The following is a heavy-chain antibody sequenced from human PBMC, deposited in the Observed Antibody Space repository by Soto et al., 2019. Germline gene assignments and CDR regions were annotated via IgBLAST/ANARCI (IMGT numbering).Heavy chain of an antibody. CDR3: AKAGYDIFTNMAV. V-gene: IGHV4-59*01. J-gene: IGHJ6*02. Sequence: PSETLSLTCTVSGGSISNYYWSWIRQPPGKGLEWIGYIYYSGSTNYNPSLKSRVTISVDTSKNQFSLKLNSLRAEDTALYYCAKAGYDIFTNMAVWGQGTTVTVSS. D-gene: IGHD3-9*01. CDR1: GGSISNYY. CDR2: IYYSGST.